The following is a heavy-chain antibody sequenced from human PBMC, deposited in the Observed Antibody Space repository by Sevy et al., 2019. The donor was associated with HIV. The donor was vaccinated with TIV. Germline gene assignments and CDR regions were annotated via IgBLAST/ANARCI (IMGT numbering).Heavy chain of an antibody. Sequence: GGSLRLSCAASAFTFSNSAMHWVRQAPGKGLEWVALISSDGGSDYYADSVKGRFTFSRVNSKNTLYLQMNSLRPEDMAVYYCARSLIAVAGSYGMDIWGQGTTVTVSS. V-gene: IGHV3-30*04. CDR3: ARSLIAVAGSYGMDI. D-gene: IGHD6-19*01. CDR1: AFTFSNSA. J-gene: IGHJ6*02. CDR2: ISSDGGSD.